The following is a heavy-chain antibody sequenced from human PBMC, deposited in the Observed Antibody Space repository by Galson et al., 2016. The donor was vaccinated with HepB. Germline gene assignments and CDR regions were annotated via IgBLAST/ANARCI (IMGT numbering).Heavy chain of an antibody. D-gene: IGHD1-26*01. CDR2: ISYDGSNI. CDR3: AKGHSGSDYDAAFDV. J-gene: IGHJ3*01. V-gene: IGHV3-30*18. CDR1: GFIFSSYA. Sequence: SLRLSCAASGFIFSSYAMHWVRQAPGKGLEWLADISYDGSNIYSADSVKGRFTISRDNSKNMVNLQLNSLRVEDTALYYCAKGHSGSDYDAAFDVWGRGTMVTVSS.